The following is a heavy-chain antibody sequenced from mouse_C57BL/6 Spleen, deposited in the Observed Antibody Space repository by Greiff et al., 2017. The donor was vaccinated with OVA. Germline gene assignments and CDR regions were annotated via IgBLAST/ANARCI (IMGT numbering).Heavy chain of an antibody. J-gene: IGHJ4*01. CDR3: ARSLFYYYGSSYYYYAMDY. CDR1: GYAFSSSW. D-gene: IGHD1-1*01. V-gene: IGHV1-82*01. CDR2: IYPGDGDT. Sequence: QVQLQQSRPELVKPGASVKISCKASGYAFSSSWMNWVKQRPGKGLEWIGRIYPGDGDTNYNGKFKGKATLTADKSSSTAYMQLSSLTSEDSAVYFCARSLFYYYGSSYYYYAMDYWGQGTSVTVSS.